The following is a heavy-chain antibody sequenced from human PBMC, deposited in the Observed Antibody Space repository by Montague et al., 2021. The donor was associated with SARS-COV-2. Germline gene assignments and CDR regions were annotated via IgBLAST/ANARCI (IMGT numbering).Heavy chain of an antibody. CDR3: ASLRGSAEILTAFQGVSYFYGMDV. D-gene: IGHD3-9*01. CDR2: IYYTGSS. J-gene: IGHJ6*02. Sequence: ETLSLTCTVSGGSVSSGSFYWSWIRQPPGKGLELIGYIYYTGSSNYNPSLKSRVTISVDTSKNQFSLKLSSVTAADTAVYYCASLRGSAEILTAFQGVSYFYGMDVWGQGTAVTVSS. CDR1: GGSVSSGSFY. V-gene: IGHV4-61*01.